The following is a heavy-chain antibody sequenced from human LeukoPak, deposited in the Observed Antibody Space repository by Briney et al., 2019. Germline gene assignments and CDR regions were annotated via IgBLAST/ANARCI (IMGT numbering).Heavy chain of an antibody. J-gene: IGHJ4*02. CDR3: TTNPRGYCTSTSCYAGY. Sequence: PGGSLRLSCAASGFTFSSYAMSWVRQAPGKGLEWVGLIKSKTDGGTTEYAAPVKGRFTISRDDSKDTLFLQMNSLETEDTAVYYCTTNPRGYCTSTSCYAGYWGQGTLVTVSS. V-gene: IGHV3-15*01. CDR1: GFTFSSYA. D-gene: IGHD2-2*01. CDR2: IKSKTDGGTT.